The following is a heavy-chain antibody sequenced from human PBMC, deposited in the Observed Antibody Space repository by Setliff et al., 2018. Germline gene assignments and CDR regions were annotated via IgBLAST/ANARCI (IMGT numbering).Heavy chain of an antibody. J-gene: IGHJ6*04. Sequence: GSLRLSCAASGFTISGYWMNWVRQAPGKGLEWVSDISSSSSTIYYADSVKGRFTISRDNAQNSLYLQMNSLRAEDTAVYYCARSYNFWSGPALDVWGKGTTVTVSS. CDR1: GFTISGYW. CDR2: ISSSSSTI. D-gene: IGHD3-3*01. V-gene: IGHV3-48*01. CDR3: ARSYNFWSGPALDV.